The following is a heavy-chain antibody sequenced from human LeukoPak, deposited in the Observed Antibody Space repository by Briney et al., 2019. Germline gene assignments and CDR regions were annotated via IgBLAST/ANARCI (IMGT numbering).Heavy chain of an antibody. Sequence: ASVKVSCKASGGTFSSYAISWVGQAPGQGLEWLGRIIPIFGTANYAQKFQGRVTITTDESTSTAYMELSSLRSEDTAVYYCARAGERVAFDYWGQGTLVTVSS. D-gene: IGHD2-15*01. V-gene: IGHV1-69*05. J-gene: IGHJ4*02. CDR3: ARAGERVAFDY. CDR1: GGTFSSYA. CDR2: IIPIFGTA.